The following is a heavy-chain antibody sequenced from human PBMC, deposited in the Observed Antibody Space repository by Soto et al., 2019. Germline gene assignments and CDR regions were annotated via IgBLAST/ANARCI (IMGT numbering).Heavy chain of an antibody. V-gene: IGHV5-51*01. CDR1: GYSFTSYW. CDR2: IYPGDSDT. CDR3: ARQTDDYGASDAFGI. D-gene: IGHD4-17*01. J-gene: IGHJ3*02. Sequence: GESLKISCKGSGYSFTSYWIGWVRQMPGKGLEWMGIIYPGDSDTRYSPSFQGQVTISADKSISTAYLQWSSLKASDTAMYYCARQTDDYGASDAFGIWGQGTTVTVSS.